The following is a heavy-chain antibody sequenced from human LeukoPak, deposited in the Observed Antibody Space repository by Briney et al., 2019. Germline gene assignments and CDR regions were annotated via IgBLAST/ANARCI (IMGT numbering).Heavy chain of an antibody. J-gene: IGHJ5*02. V-gene: IGHV3-11*04. CDR2: ISSSGSTI. D-gene: IGHD4-11*01. CDR1: GFTFSDYY. Sequence: GGSLRLSCAASGFTFSDYYMSWIRQAPGKGLEWVSYISSSGSTIYYADSVKGRFTISRDNAKNSLYLQMNNLGAEDTAVYYCARDLTVTSTCWFDLWGQGTLVTVSS. CDR3: ARDLTVTSTCWFDL.